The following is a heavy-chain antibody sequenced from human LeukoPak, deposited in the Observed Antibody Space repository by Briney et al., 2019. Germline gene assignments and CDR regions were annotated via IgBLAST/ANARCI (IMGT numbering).Heavy chain of an antibody. CDR2: ISVDGRDK. J-gene: IGHJ4*02. CDR3: ARDVEGSAKYYFDY. V-gene: IGHV3-30*04. D-gene: IGHD2-15*01. Sequence: GGSLRLSCEASGFTFSSYAMRWVRRPPGRGLEWVAVISVDGRDKHHVDSVKGRFTSSRDNSKSTLYLQMNSLRGDDTAVYFCARDVEGSAKYYFDYWGQGTLVTVSS. CDR1: GFTFSSYA.